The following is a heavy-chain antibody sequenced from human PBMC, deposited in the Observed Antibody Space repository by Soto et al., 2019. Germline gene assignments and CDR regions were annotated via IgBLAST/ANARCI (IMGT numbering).Heavy chain of an antibody. Sequence: SENLSHPCTVSGASPKRYYRSWIRQPPGKGLEWIGHIHSSGSTNYNPSLKSRVTMSVDTSKNQFSLRLMSLTAADAAVYYCARDQGVAAAGITWFDPWGQGSLVTVSS. D-gene: IGHD6-13*01. J-gene: IGHJ5*02. CDR2: IHSSGST. V-gene: IGHV4-4*07. CDR1: GASPKRYY. CDR3: ARDQGVAAAGITWFDP.